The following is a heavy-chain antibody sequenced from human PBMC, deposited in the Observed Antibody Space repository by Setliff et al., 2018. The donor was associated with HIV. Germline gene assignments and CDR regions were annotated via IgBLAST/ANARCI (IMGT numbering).Heavy chain of an antibody. CDR2: IYTSGST. J-gene: IGHJ6*03. CDR3: ARDKGYYYMDV. Sequence: TLSLTCTVSGVSISSGRYYWSWIRQSAGKGLEWIGRIYTSGSTNDNPSLKSRITISVDTSNNQFSLRLSSVTAADTAVYYGARDKGYYYMDVWGKGITVTVSS. CDR1: GVSISSGRYY. V-gene: IGHV4-61*02.